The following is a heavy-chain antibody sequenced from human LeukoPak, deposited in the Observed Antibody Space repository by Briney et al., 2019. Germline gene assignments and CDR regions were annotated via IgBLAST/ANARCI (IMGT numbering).Heavy chain of an antibody. V-gene: IGHV3-23*01. CDR3: AKYSGSYYYPPNWDS. CDR2: ISGSGSST. Sequence: GGSLRLSCAASGFTFSNYAMTWVRQAPGKGLEWVSGISGSGSSTYYADSVKGRFTLSRDYPKNTLCLQMNSLRAEDTAVYFCAKYSGSYYYPPNWDSWGQGTLVTVSS. J-gene: IGHJ4*02. D-gene: IGHD1-26*01. CDR1: GFTFSNYA.